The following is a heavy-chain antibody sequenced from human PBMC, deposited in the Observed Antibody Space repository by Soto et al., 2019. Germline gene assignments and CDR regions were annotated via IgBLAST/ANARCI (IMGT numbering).Heavy chain of an antibody. CDR3: ARAGYYCSGGSCAVAY. CDR1: GYTFSGHF. Sequence: QVQLVQSGADLKKPGASVKVSCKTSGYTFSGHFLQWVRQAPGAGPEWMGWINPNTGNTKYGQKFEGRVTMTRDMSSSTAYMELTRLTVDDTAVYFCARAGYYCSGGSCAVAYWGQGSLVNVSS. D-gene: IGHD2-15*01. CDR2: INPNTGNT. V-gene: IGHV1-2*02. J-gene: IGHJ4*02.